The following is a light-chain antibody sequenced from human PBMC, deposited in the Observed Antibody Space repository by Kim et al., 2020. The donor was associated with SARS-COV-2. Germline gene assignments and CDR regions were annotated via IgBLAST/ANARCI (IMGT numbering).Light chain of an antibody. Sequence: SSELTQDPTVYVTLRQTVRIKFHRDSLRSYYANWYQQKPGQAPVLVIYDKTDRPSGIPARFSASSSGNTASLTVTGAQAEDEADYYCYSRDSRGNHWVF. CDR1: SLRSYY. CDR2: DKT. V-gene: IGLV3-19*01. CDR3: YSRDSRGNHWV. J-gene: IGLJ3*02.